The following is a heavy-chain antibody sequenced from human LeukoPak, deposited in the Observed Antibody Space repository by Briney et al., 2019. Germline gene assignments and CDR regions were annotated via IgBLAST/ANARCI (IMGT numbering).Heavy chain of an antibody. Sequence: ASVKVSCKASGYTFTGYYMHWVRQAPGQGLEWMGWINSNSGGTNYAQKLQGRVTMTTDTSTSTAYMELRSLRSDDTAVYYCARDERNYYGSGSYYNPYYFDYWGQGTLVTVSS. CDR2: INSNSGGT. CDR1: GYTFTGYY. D-gene: IGHD3-10*01. CDR3: ARDERNYYGSGSYYNPYYFDY. V-gene: IGHV1-2*02. J-gene: IGHJ4*02.